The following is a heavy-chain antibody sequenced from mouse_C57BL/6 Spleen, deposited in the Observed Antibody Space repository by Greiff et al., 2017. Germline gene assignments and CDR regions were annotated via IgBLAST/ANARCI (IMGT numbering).Heavy chain of an antibody. J-gene: IGHJ3*01. D-gene: IGHD2-4*01. CDR2: IHPSDSDT. CDR1: GYTFTSYW. V-gene: IGHV1-74*01. Sequence: QVQLQQPGAELVKPGASVKVSCKASGYTFTSYWMHWVKQRPGKGLEWIGRIHPSDSDTNYNQKFKGKATLTVDKSSSTAYMQLSSLTSEDSAVYYCAIGGYYEYDATWFAYWGQGTLVTVSA. CDR3: AIGGYYEYDATWFAY.